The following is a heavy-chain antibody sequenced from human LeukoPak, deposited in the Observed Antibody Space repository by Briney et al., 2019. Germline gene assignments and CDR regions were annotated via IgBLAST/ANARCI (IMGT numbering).Heavy chain of an antibody. V-gene: IGHV1-18*01. CDR3: ARDNNDYVWGSYRYGFDP. D-gene: IGHD3-16*02. CDR1: GYTFNSYG. CDR2: VSAYNGHT. Sequence: GASVKVSCKASGYTFNSYGISWVRQAPGHGLEWMGWVSAYNGHTNYAQKFQGRVTMTTDTSTSTASMELRSLRSDDTAVYYCARDNNDYVWGSYRYGFDPWGQGTLVTVSS. J-gene: IGHJ5*02.